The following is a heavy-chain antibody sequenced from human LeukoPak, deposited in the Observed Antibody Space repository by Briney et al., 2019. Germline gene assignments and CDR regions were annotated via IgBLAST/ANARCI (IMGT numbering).Heavy chain of an antibody. CDR2: IYYSGST. CDR1: GGSISSSSYY. D-gene: IGHD2-15*01. J-gene: IGHJ4*02. CDR3: ARLVVVAATGLEGFDY. V-gene: IGHV4-39*07. Sequence: SETLSLTCTVSGGSISSSSYYWGWLRQPPGKGLEWIGSIYYSGSTYYNPSLKSRVTISVDTSKNQFSLKMSSVTTADTAVYYCARLVVVAATGLEGFDYWGQGTLVIVSS.